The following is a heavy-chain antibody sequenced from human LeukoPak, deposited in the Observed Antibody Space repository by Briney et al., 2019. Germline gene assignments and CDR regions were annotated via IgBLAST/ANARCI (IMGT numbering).Heavy chain of an antibody. CDR1: GYTFTTSW. V-gene: IGHV5-51*01. CDR3: AILNHPDGRVY. D-gene: IGHD5-24*01. Sequence: GESLKISCQGFGYTFTTSWIGWVRQLPGKGLEGMAIIYAGNSDTKYSPSFQGQVSISTDRSISTAYLQWSSLQASDTAIYFCAILNHPDGRVYWGQGTLVTVSS. CDR2: IYAGNSDT. J-gene: IGHJ4*02.